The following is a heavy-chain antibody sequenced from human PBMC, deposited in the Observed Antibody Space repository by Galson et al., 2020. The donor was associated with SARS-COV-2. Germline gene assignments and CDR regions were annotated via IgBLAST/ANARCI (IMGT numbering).Heavy chain of an antibody. CDR1: GVSISSYY. CDR2: FYHSGST. J-gene: IGHJ5*02. D-gene: IGHD6-19*01. V-gene: IGHV4-59*01. CDR3: ARGYSSGLYGRNWFDP. Sequence: SETLSLTCTVSGVSISSYYWSWIRQPPGKGLEWIGHFYHSGSTNYNPSLKSRVTLSVDTSKNQFSLKLSSVTAADTAVYYCARGYSSGLYGRNWFDPLGQGTLVTVSS.